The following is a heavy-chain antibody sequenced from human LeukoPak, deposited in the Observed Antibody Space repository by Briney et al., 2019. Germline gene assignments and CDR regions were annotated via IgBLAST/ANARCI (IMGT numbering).Heavy chain of an antibody. V-gene: IGHV4-39*07. J-gene: IGHJ4*02. CDR3: ARSASHSWYHPHHFDS. Sequence: SETLSLTCTVSGGSISSSSYYWGWIRQPPGKGLEWIGSIYHSGSTYYNPSLKSRVTISVDTSKNQFSLKLNSVTAADTAVYYCARSASHSWYHPHHFDSWGQGTLVTVSS. CDR1: GGSISSSSYY. CDR2: IYHSGST. D-gene: IGHD6-13*01.